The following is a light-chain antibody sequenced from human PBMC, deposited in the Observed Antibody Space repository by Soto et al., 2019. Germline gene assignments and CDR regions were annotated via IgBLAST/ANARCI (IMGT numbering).Light chain of an antibody. V-gene: IGLV2-11*01. CDR3: CSYAGSYCYV. CDR1: SSDVGGYNY. Sequence: QSVLTQPRSVSGSPGQSGTISCTGTSSDVGGYNYVSWYQQHPGKAPKLMIYDVSKRPSGVPDRFSGSKSGNTASLTISGLQAEDEADYYCCSYAGSYCYVFGTGTKVTVL. CDR2: DVS. J-gene: IGLJ1*01.